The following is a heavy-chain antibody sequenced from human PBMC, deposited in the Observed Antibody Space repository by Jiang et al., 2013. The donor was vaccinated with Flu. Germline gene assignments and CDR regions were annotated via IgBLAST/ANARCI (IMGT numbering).Heavy chain of an antibody. Sequence: LLKPSETLSLTCTVSGGSVSSGSYYWSWIRQPPGKGLEWIGYIYYSGSTNYNPSLKSRVTISVDTSKNQFSLKLSSVTAADTAVYYCAREHNYYDSSGGFDPWGQGTLVTVSS. CDR1: GGSVSSGSYY. V-gene: IGHV4-61*01. J-gene: IGHJ5*02. D-gene: IGHD3-22*01. CDR3: AREHNYYDSSGGFDP. CDR2: IYYSGST.